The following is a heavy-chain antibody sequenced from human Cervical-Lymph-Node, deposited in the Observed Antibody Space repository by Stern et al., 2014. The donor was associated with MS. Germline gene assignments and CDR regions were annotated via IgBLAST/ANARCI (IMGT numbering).Heavy chain of an antibody. CDR2: INAKSEGGTT. V-gene: IGHV3-15*01. J-gene: IGHJ4*02. CDR3: TTGGDFWSGYYLDN. Sequence: EVQLVESGGGLVKPGGSLRLSCAASGVIFSDAWMTWVRQAPGKGLAWVGGINAKSEGGTTGYAAPVEGRFTISRDDSYNSVYLQMNSLKIDDTAVYYCTTGGDFWSGYYLDNWGQGTLVTVSS. CDR1: GVIFSDAW. D-gene: IGHD3-3*01.